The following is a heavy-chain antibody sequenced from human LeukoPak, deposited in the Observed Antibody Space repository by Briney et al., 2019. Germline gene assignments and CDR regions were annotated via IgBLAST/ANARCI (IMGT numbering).Heavy chain of an antibody. V-gene: IGHV3-30*02. D-gene: IGHD3-3*01. CDR2: VRYDGSNK. J-gene: IGHJ4*02. Sequence: GGSLRLSCAASGFTFNTFGMHWVRQAPGKGLEWVAFVRYDGSNKFYADSVRGRFTISRDNSGNTVYLQMDSLRAEDTALYFCVKDSWSTASHLLSSRLGLIDYWGQGTLVTVSS. CDR1: GFTFNTFG. CDR3: VKDSWSTASHLLSSRLGLIDY.